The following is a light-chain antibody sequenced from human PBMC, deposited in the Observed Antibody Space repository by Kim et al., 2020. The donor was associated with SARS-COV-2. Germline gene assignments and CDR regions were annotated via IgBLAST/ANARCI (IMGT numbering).Light chain of an antibody. Sequence: EVVLTQSPGTLSLSPGERATLSCRASQSVSSRFLVWCQQKPGQAPRLLIYGASNRATGIPDRFSGSGSGTDFTLTISRLEPEDFAVYYCQQYGSSPFTFGPGTKVDIK. CDR3: QQYGSSPFT. CDR1: QSVSSRF. J-gene: IGKJ3*01. V-gene: IGKV3-20*01. CDR2: GAS.